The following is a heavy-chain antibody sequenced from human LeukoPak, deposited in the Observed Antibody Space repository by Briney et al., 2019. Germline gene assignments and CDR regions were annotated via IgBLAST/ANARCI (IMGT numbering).Heavy chain of an antibody. CDR3: ARVGAHSSGPSYFDY. CDR2: IYYSGST. V-gene: IGHV4-59*01. CDR1: GGSISSYY. Sequence: SETLSLTCTVSGGSISSYYWSWIRQPPGKGLEWIGYIYYSGSTNYNPSLKSRVTISVDTSKNQFSLKLSSVTAADTAVYYCARVGAHSSGPSYFDYWGQGTLVTVSS. D-gene: IGHD6-19*01. J-gene: IGHJ4*02.